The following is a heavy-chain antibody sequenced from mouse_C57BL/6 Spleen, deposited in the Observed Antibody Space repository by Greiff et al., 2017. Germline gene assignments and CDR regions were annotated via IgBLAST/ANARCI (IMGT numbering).Heavy chain of an antibody. CDR3: AREDYYGSSCFDY. V-gene: IGHV1-55*01. J-gene: IGHJ2*01. D-gene: IGHD1-1*01. CDR2: IYPGSGST. Sequence: VQLQQPGAELVKPGASVKMSCKASGYTFTSYWITWVKQRPGQGLEWIGDIYPGSGSTNYNEKFKSKATLTVDTSSSKAYMQLSSLTSEDSAVYYCAREDYYGSSCFDYWGQGTTLTVSS. CDR1: GYTFTSYW.